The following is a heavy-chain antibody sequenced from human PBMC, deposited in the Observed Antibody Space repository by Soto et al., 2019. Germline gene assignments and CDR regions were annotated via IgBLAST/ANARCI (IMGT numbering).Heavy chain of an antibody. D-gene: IGHD1-1*01. Sequence: GWSLRLSCASSVFTFRNYEMNWVRKAPGKGLEWVSYISSSGITTYYADFAAGRFTISRDNAKESLYLHLNSLRVEDTAVYYCARYGTRADWWGLGTQVTVSS. CDR2: ISSSGITT. CDR1: VFTFRNYE. CDR3: ARYGTRADW. J-gene: IGHJ4*02. V-gene: IGHV3-48*03.